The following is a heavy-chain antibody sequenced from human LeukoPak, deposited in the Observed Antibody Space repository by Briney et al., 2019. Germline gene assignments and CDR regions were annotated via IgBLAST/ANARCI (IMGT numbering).Heavy chain of an antibody. Sequence: SETLSLTCTVSGGSISSSSYYWGWIRQPPGKGLEWIGSIYYSGSTYYNTSLKSRVTISVDTSKNQFSLKLSSVAAADTAVYYCARWTSSHAFDIWGQGTMVTVSS. CDR2: IYYSGST. D-gene: IGHD3/OR15-3a*01. CDR1: GGSISSSSYY. V-gene: IGHV4-39*01. J-gene: IGHJ3*02. CDR3: ARWTSSHAFDI.